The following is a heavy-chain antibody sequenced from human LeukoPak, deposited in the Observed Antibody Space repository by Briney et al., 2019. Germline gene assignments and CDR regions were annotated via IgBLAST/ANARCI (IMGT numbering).Heavy chain of an antibody. Sequence: GGSLRLSCAASGSGFAFAGAWMHWVRQVPGKGPEWVSLISADGIRTTYADSVKGRFTISRDNSKNTLYLQINSLRGEDTAVYFCAHDAAQQQLSNLFYGMDVWGQGTTVTVSS. D-gene: IGHD6-13*01. CDR1: GSGFAFAGAW. CDR2: ISADGIRT. CDR3: AHDAAQQQLSNLFYGMDV. V-gene: IGHV3-74*01. J-gene: IGHJ6*02.